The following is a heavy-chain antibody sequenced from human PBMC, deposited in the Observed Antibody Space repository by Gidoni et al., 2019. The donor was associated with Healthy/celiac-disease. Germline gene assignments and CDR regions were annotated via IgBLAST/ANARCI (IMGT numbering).Heavy chain of an antibody. V-gene: IGHV4-61*02. CDR3: ARGPLYSSSWYYYYGMDV. J-gene: IGHJ6*02. Sequence: QVQLQESGPGLVKPSQTLSLTCTVSGGSISSGSYYWSWIRQPAGKGLEWIGRIYTSGSTNYNPSLKSRVTISVDTSKNQFSLKLSSVTAADTAVYYCARGPLYSSSWYYYYGMDVWGQGTTVTVSS. CDR1: GGSISSGSYY. D-gene: IGHD6-13*01. CDR2: IYTSGST.